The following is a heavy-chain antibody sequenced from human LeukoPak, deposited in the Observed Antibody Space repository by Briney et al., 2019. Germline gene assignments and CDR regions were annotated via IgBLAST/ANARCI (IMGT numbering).Heavy chain of an antibody. CDR3: ANFGTSWWFLLLDI. CDR1: GFTVSSNY. CDR2: INRSGTTK. Sequence: QSGGSLRLSCAASGFTVSSNYMSWVRQAPGKGLEWVSYINRSGTTKYYADSVKGRFTISRDNSKKTLYLQMNSLRVEEQAIYYFANFGTSWWFLLLDIWGEGTMDSVPS. V-gene: IGHV3-53*01. D-gene: IGHD2-15*01. J-gene: IGHJ3*02.